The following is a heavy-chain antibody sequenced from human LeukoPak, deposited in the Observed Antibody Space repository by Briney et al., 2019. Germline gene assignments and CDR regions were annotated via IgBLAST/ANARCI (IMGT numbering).Heavy chain of an antibody. J-gene: IGHJ3*02. CDR3: ARSASSWAPLNDAFDI. D-gene: IGHD6-13*01. CDR2: IYHSGST. Sequence: PSETLSLTCAVSGGSISSGGYSWSWIRQPPGKGLEWIGYIYHSGSTYYNPSLKSRVTISVDRSKNQFSLKLSSVTAADTAVYYCARSASSWAPLNDAFDIWGQGTMVTVSS. CDR1: GGSISSGGYS. V-gene: IGHV4-30-2*01.